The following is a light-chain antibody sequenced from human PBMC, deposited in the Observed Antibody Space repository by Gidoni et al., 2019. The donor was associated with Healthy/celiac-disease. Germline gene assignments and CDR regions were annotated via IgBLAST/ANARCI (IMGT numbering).Light chain of an antibody. CDR2: GAS. V-gene: IGKV3-15*01. J-gene: IGKJ2*01. Sequence: EIVMTQSPATLSVSPGERATLSCRASQSVSSNLAWYQQKPGQAPRLLIYGASTRATGIPARFSGSGSGTEFTLTISSLQSEDFAVYYCQQYNNLRRLFGQGTKLEIK. CDR1: QSVSSN. CDR3: QQYNNLRRL.